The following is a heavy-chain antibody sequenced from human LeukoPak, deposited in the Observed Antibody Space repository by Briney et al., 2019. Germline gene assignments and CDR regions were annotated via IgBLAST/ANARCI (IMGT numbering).Heavy chain of an antibody. J-gene: IGHJ5*02. CDR1: GGSFSGYY. CDR2: IYTSGST. V-gene: IGHV4-4*07. CDR3: ARDDQRWGWFDP. D-gene: IGHD4-23*01. Sequence: PSETLSLTCAVYGGSFSGYYWSWIRQPAGRGLEWIGRIYTSGSTNYNPSLKSRVTMSVDTSKNQFSLKLTSVTAADTAVYYCARDDQRWGWFDPWGQGTLVTVSS.